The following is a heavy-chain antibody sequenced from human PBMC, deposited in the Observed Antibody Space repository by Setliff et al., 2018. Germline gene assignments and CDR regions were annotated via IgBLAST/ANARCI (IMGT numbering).Heavy chain of an antibody. J-gene: IGHJ3*02. CDR2: ISSYNGKT. V-gene: IGHV1-18*01. D-gene: IGHD2-2*01. Sequence: ASVKVSCKASGYIFTSYGISWVRQAPGQGLEWMGWISSYNGKTNYAQKLQGRLTMTTDTSTSTAYMELRSLRSDDTAVYYCARSPPTVVVPAAMCIWGQGTMVTVSS. CDR3: ARSPPTVVVPAAMCI. CDR1: GYIFTSYG.